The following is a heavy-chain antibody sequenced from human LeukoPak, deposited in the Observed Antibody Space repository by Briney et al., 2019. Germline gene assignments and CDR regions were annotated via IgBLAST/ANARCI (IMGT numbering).Heavy chain of an antibody. CDR2: IIPIFGTA. J-gene: IGHJ4*02. CDR3: ARDLTCSSTSCRDY. D-gene: IGHD2-2*01. V-gene: IGHV1-69*13. CDR1: GGTFSSYA. Sequence: ASVKVSCKASGGTFSSYAISWVRQAPGQGLEWMGGIIPIFGTANYAQKFQGRVTITADESTSTAYTELSSLRSEDTAVYYCARDLTCSSTSCRDYWGQGTLVTVSS.